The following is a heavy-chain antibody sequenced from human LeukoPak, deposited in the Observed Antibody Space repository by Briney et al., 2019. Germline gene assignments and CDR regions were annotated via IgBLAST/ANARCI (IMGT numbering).Heavy chain of an antibody. CDR1: GFTFSSYA. D-gene: IGHD3-3*01. J-gene: IGHJ4*02. CDR3: ARGAFYYDFWSGYYDY. Sequence: GGSLRLSCAASGFTFSSYAMHWVRQAPGKGLEWVAVISYDGSNKYYADPVKGRFTISRDNSKNTLYLQMNSLRAEDTAVYYCARGAFYYDFWSGYYDYWGQGTLVTVSS. V-gene: IGHV3-30-3*01. CDR2: ISYDGSNK.